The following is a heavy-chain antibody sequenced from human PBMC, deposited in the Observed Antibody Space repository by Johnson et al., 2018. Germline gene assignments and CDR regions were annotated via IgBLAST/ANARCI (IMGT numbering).Heavy chain of an antibody. D-gene: IGHD3-22*01. V-gene: IGHV3-30-3*01. Sequence: QVQLQESGGGVVQPGRSLRLSCAASGFTFSSYALHWVRQAPGKGLEWVAFISYDGNNKHYADSVQGRFTITRDNSKNTLYPQMKSLRPEDTGVYYWAREGRRRITYSYDTSKYYYYMDVWGKGTTVTVSS. J-gene: IGHJ6*03. CDR1: GFTFSSYA. CDR3: AREGRRRITYSYDTSKYYYYMDV. CDR2: ISYDGNNK.